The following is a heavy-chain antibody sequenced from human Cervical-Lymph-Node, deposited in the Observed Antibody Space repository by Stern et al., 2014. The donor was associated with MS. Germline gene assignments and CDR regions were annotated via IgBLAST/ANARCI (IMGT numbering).Heavy chain of an antibody. J-gene: IGHJ6*02. CDR2: NYYSGAT. V-gene: IGHV4-30-4*08. CDR3: ARELSGMYGMDV. CDR1: GGSINNGDYY. D-gene: IGHD1-1*01. Sequence: QVQLQESGPGLVKPSQTLSLTCTVSGGSINNGDYYWSWVRQPPGKGLEWLGYNYYSGATYYNPSLKGRLTISVDTSKRHFSLKLTSVTAADTAVYYCARELSGMYGMDVWGQGTTVTVSS.